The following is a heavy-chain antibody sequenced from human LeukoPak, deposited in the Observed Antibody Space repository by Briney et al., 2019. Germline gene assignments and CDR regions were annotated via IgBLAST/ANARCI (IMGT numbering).Heavy chain of an antibody. CDR2: IYSGGSR. Sequence: TGGSLRLSCAASGFTVSSNYMSWVRQAPGKGLEWVSVIYSGGSRYYADSVKDRFTISRDNSKNTLYLLMNSLRAEDTAVYYCARVLSGRGSLYSYYYYMDVWGKGTTVTISS. CDR1: GFTVSSNY. D-gene: IGHD3-10*01. CDR3: ARVLSGRGSLYSYYYYMDV. V-gene: IGHV3-53*01. J-gene: IGHJ6*03.